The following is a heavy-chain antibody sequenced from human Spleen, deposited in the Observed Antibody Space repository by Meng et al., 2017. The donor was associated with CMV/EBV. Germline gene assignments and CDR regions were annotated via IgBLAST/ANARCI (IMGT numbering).Heavy chain of an antibody. D-gene: IGHD2-8*01. CDR2: INPNSGGT. V-gene: IGHV1-2*02. Sequence: SEDTFTGYFIHWVRQAPGQGLEWMGWINPNSGGTSFAQKFQGRVTMTRDTSISTAYMELYRLTSDDTAVYFCARGGCTTKICYRPMGDWGQGALVTVSS. CDR3: ARGGCTTKICYRPMGD. J-gene: IGHJ4*02. CDR1: EDTFTGYF.